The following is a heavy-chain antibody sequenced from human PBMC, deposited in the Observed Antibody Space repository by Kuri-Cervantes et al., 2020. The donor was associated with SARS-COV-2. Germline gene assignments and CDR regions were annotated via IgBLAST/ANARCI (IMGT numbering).Heavy chain of an antibody. Sequence: GGSLRPSCPTSGFIFSDYGMHWVRQAPGKGLEWVAVIWSDGSNKYYADSVKGRFTISRDNSKNTLYLQMNNLGPEDTAIYFCSRGGYRYDKPGVYFDYWGQGTLVTVSS. J-gene: IGHJ4*02. CDR2: IWSDGSNK. CDR1: GFIFSDYG. V-gene: IGHV3-33*01. CDR3: SRGGYRYDKPGVYFDY. D-gene: IGHD5-18*01.